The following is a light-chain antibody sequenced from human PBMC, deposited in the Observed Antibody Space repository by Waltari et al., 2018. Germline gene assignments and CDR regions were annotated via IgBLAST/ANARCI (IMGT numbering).Light chain of an antibody. CDR3: SVWDNNLSSWI. CDR2: ETN. J-gene: IGLJ2*01. V-gene: IGLV1-40*01. Sequence: QSVLTQPPSASGAPGQRVTMSCAGSTSNIGAGYFVSWYQQFPGTAPKLLIYETNKRPSGVSDRFSGSKSGTSASLTVTGLQTEDEADYYCSVWDNNLSSWIFGGGTRLTVL. CDR1: TSNIGAGYF.